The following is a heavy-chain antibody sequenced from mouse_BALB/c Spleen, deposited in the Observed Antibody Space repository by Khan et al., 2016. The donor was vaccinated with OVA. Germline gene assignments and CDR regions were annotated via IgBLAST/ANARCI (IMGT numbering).Heavy chain of an antibody. D-gene: IGHD1-1*01. V-gene: IGHV5-17*02. CDR2: ISGDSNTI. J-gene: IGHJ2*01. Sequence: EVQLVESGGGLVQPGGSRKLSCAASGFTFSSFGMHWVRQAPEKGLEWVAYISGDSNTIYYTDTVKGRFTISRDNPKNTLFLQMTSLRSEDTAMYYCARSDFYGYYFDQWGQGTTLTVSS. CDR3: ARSDFYGYYFDQ. CDR1: GFTFSSFG.